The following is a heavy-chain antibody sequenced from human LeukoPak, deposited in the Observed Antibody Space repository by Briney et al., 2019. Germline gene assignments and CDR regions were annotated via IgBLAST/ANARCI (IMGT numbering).Heavy chain of an antibody. CDR3: ATTDGREPF. V-gene: IGHV4-39*07. D-gene: IGHD1-14*01. CDR1: GGSISSSSYY. J-gene: IGHJ4*02. CDR2: IFYSGST. Sequence: PSETLSLTCTVSGGSISSSSYYWGWIRQPPGKGLEWIGSIFYSGSTYYNPSLKSRVTVSVDTSKNQFSLKLSSVTAADTAVYYCATTDGREPFWGQGTLVTVSS.